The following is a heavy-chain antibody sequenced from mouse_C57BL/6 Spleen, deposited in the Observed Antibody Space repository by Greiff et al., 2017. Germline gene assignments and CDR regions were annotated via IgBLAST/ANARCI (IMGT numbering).Heavy chain of an antibody. CDR1: GYTFTSYW. CDR2: IHPNSGST. Sequence: QVQLQQPGAELVKPGASVKLSCKASGYTFTSYWMHWVKQRPGQGLAWIGMIHPNSGSTNYNEKFKSKATLTVDKSSSTAYMQLSSLTSEDSAVYYCATTLSGYGYFDVWGTGTTVTVSS. V-gene: IGHV1-64*01. D-gene: IGHD1-1*01. J-gene: IGHJ1*03. CDR3: ATTLSGYGYFDV.